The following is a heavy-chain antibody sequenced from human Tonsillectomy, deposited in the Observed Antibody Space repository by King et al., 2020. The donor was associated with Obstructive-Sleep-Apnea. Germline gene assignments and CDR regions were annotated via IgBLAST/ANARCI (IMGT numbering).Heavy chain of an antibody. CDR3: AKDPRFEIPAPRFDP. CDR2: INTNTGNP. D-gene: IGHD2-2*01. CDR1: GYTFTNYA. Sequence: QLVQSGSELKKPGASVKVSCKASGYTFTNYAMTWVRQAPGQGLEWMGWINTNTGNPTYAQGFTGRFVFSLDTSVSTAYLQINSLKAEDTAVYYCAKDPRFEIPAPRFDPWGQGTLVTVSS. J-gene: IGHJ5*02. V-gene: IGHV7-4-1*02.